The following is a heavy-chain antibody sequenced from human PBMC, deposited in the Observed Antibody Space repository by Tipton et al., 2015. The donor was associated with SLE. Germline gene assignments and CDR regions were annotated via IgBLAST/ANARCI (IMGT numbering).Heavy chain of an antibody. Sequence: QVQLVQSGSELKKPGASVKVSCKASGYTFTSYAMNWVRQAPGQGLEWMGWINTNTGNPTYAQGFTGRFVFSLDTSISTTYLQISSLKTEDTAVYYCASDYCHGDSCSGLGEYWGQGTLVTVSS. CDR3: ASDYCHGDSCSGLGEY. V-gene: IGHV7-4-1*02. J-gene: IGHJ4*02. CDR1: GYTFTSYA. D-gene: IGHD2-15*01. CDR2: INTNTGNP.